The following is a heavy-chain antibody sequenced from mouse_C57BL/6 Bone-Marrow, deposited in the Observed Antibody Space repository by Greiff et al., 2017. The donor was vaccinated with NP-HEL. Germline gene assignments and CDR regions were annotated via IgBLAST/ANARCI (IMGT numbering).Heavy chain of an antibody. CDR1: GYAFSSSW. Sequence: GASVKISCKASGYAFSSSWMNWVKQRPGKGLEWIGRIYPGAGDTNYNGKFKGKATLTADKSSSTAYMQLSSLTSEDSAVYFCASDGYSIYYYAMDYWGQGTSVTVSS. D-gene: IGHD2-3*01. V-gene: IGHV1-82*01. CDR3: ASDGYSIYYYAMDY. CDR2: IYPGAGDT. J-gene: IGHJ4*01.